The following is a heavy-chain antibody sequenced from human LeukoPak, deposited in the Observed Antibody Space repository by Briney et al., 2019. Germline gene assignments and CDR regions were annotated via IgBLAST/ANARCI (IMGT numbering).Heavy chain of an antibody. J-gene: IGHJ6*03. CDR1: GGSISSYY. CDR2: IHTSGST. D-gene: IGHD6-6*01. V-gene: IGHV4-4*09. Sequence: SETLSLTCTVSGGSISSYYWSWIRQPPGKGLEWIGYIHTSGSTNYNPSLKSRVTISVDTSKNQFSLKLSSVTAADTAVYYCARRYSSSSPVYYYYYYMDVWGKGTTVTVSS. CDR3: ARRYSSSSPVYYYYYYMDV.